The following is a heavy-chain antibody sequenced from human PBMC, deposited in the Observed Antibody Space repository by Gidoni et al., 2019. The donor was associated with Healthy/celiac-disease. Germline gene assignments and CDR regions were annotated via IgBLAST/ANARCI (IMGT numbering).Heavy chain of an antibody. CDR2: FNGNGGST. CDR1: GFTFDDYG. D-gene: IGHD6-19*01. J-gene: IGHJ4*02. V-gene: IGHV3-20*04. CDR3: ARGGAGWPFDY. Sequence: EVQLVESGGGVLRPGGSLRLSCAASGFTFDDYGMRWVRHAPGKGVEWVSGFNGNGGSTGYADSVKGRFTISRDNAKNSLYLQMNSLRAEDTALYYCARGGAGWPFDYWGQGTLVTVSS.